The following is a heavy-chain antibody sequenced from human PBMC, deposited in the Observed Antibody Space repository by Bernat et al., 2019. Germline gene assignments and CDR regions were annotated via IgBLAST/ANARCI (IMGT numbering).Heavy chain of an antibody. D-gene: IGHD5-12*01. V-gene: IGHV3-23*01. CDR3: AKGEGWATYYYYYYMDV. CDR1: GFTFSSYA. CDR2: ISGSGGST. Sequence: EVQLLESGGGLVQPGGSLRLSCAASGFTFSSYAMSWVRQAPGKGLEWVSAISGSGGSTYYADSVKGRFTISRDNSKNTLYLQMNSLRAEDTAVYYCAKGEGWATYYYYYYMDVWGKGTTVTVSS. J-gene: IGHJ6*03.